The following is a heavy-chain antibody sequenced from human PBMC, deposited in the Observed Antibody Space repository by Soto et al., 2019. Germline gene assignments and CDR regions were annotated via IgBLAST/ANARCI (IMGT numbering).Heavy chain of an antibody. J-gene: IGHJ4*02. V-gene: IGHV3-23*01. D-gene: IGHD1-1*01. CDR1: GFTFSIYA. CDR3: AKAGTHSYSDC. CDR2: LSASGDNT. Sequence: GGSLRLSCAASGFTFSIYAMNWVRLAPGKGLECVSALSASGDNTYYADSVKGRFTISRDNSKNTLYLQMNSLRAEDTAVYYCAKAGTHSYSDCWGQGTLVTVSS.